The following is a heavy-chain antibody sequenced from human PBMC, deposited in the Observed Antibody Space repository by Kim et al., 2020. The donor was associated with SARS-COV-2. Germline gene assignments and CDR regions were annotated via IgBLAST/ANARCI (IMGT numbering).Heavy chain of an antibody. D-gene: IGHD1-26*01. Sequence: LKSRVTISVDTSKNQFSLKLSSVTAADTAVYYCARGGIGSYSYYYYGMDVWGQGTTVTVSS. V-gene: IGHV4-59*09. CDR3: ARGGIGSYSYYYYGMDV. J-gene: IGHJ6*02.